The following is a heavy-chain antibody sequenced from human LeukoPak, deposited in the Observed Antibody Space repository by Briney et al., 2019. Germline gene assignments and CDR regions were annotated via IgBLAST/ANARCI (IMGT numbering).Heavy chain of an antibody. Sequence: GGSLRLSCAASGFTFSSHAMSWVRRAPGKGLEWVSGLIENGATTYYADSVKGRFTISRDDSRNTMYLQMNSLRVEDTAVYYCVKDYQVGNSPAFGDYWGQGTLVTISS. V-gene: IGHV3-23*01. CDR2: LIENGATT. CDR3: VKDYQVGNSPAFGDY. CDR1: GFTFSSHA. J-gene: IGHJ4*02. D-gene: IGHD1-26*01.